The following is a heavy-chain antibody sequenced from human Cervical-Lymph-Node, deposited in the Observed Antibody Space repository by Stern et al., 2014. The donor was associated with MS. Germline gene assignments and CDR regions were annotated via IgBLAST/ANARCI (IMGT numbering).Heavy chain of an antibody. CDR1: GGSISSGGYY. CDR3: ARGHRGSGMDV. J-gene: IGHJ6*02. CDR2: IYYSGST. Sequence: QVQLQESGPGLVKPSQTLSLTCTVAGGSISSGGYYWSWVRQPPGKGLGWIGYIYYSGSTYYNPSLKSRLTMSVDTSKNQFSLKLSSVTAADTAVYYCARGHRGSGMDVWGQGTTVTVSS. V-gene: IGHV4-31*03.